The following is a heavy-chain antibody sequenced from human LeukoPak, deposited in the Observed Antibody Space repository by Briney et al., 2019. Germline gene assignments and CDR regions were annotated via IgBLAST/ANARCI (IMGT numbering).Heavy chain of an antibody. CDR3: ARTPRGYDILTEV. Sequence: GGSLKLSCAASGFAFSSFGMYWVRQAPGKGLEWVALISYDGSKQYYADSVKDRFTISRDQSKNTLHLQVSSLRAEDTAVYYCARTPRGYDILTEVWGQGTLVTVSS. CDR1: GFAFSSFG. D-gene: IGHD3-9*01. CDR2: ISYDGSKQ. J-gene: IGHJ4*02. V-gene: IGHV3-30*03.